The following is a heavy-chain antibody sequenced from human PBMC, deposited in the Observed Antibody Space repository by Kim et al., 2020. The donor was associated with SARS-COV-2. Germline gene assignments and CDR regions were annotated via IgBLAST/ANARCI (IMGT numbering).Heavy chain of an antibody. J-gene: IGHJ4*02. CDR2: ISSSGSTR. CDR3: ARAVAVAGDY. Sequence: GGSLRLSCAGSGFTFTNYEMTWVRQAPGKGPEWVSYISSSGSTRYYADSVKGRFTISIDNAKNSLFLQMNSLGADDTAMYHCARAVAVAGDYWGQGTPVTVSS. V-gene: IGHV3-48*03. D-gene: IGHD6-19*01. CDR1: GFTFTNYE.